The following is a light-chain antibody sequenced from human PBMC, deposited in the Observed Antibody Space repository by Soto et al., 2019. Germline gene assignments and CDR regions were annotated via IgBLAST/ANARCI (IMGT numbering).Light chain of an antibody. V-gene: IGKV1-39*01. CDR2: AAS. CDR1: QHISTY. J-gene: IGKJ1*01. CDR3: QQSSTIPRT. Sequence: DMQMTQSPSSLSASVGDRVTISCRSSQHISTYLNWYQHKPGKAPKLLVYAASTLQSGVPSRFSGSGSGTDFHLTISSLQPEDFATYYCQQSSTIPRTFGQGTKVDLK.